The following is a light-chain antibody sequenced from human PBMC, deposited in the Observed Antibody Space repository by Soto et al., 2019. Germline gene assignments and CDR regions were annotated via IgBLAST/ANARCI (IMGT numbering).Light chain of an antibody. Sequence: EIVLTQSPGTLSLSPGERATLSCRASQSLASSYLAWYQQKPGQAPRLLTYGASRRATGIPDRFSDSGSGTDFSLTISRLEPEDFAVYYCQQYHNSPLTFGGGTKVEIK. CDR3: QQYHNSPLT. V-gene: IGKV3-20*01. CDR2: GAS. CDR1: QSLASSY. J-gene: IGKJ4*01.